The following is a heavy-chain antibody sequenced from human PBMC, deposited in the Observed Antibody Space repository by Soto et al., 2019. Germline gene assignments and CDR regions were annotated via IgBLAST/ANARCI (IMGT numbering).Heavy chain of an antibody. D-gene: IGHD3-10*01. CDR2: INGDGSRA. Sequence: TGGSQRLSCAASEFTFTTFSSYWMHWIRQTPGQGLVWVSRINGDGSRATYADSVKGRFTISRDNAQNTLYLQMDSLRAEDMAMYYCATSGVDSRFYFDCWGQGTPVTVSS. CDR1: EFTFTTFSSYW. V-gene: IGHV3-74*01. CDR3: ATSGVDSRFYFDC. J-gene: IGHJ4*02.